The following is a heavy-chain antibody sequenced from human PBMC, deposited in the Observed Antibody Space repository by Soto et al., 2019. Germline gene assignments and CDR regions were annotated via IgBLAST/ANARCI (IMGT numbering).Heavy chain of an antibody. D-gene: IGHD3-9*01. CDR3: AKPPPVVLRYFDWPRKNYYYYMDV. J-gene: IGHJ6*03. V-gene: IGHV3-23*01. Sequence: PGGSLRLSCAASGFTFSSYAMSWVRQAPGKGLEWVSAISGSGGSTYYADSVKGRFTISRDNSKNTLYLQMNSLRAEDTAVYYCAKPPPVVLRYFDWPRKNYYYYMDVWGKGTTVTVSS. CDR2: ISGSGGST. CDR1: GFTFSSYA.